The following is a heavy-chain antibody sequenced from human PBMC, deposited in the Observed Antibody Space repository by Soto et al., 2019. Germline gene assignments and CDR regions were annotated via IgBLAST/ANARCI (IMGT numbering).Heavy chain of an antibody. J-gene: IGHJ6*02. CDR3: ARQGDPGGYYYYGMDV. D-gene: IGHD2-21*02. CDR2: IIPIFGTA. Sequence: QVQLVQSGAEVKKPGSSVKVSCKASGGTFSSYAISWVRQAPGQGLEWMGGIIPIFGTADYEQKFQGRVTITADESTSTAYMELSRLRSEDTAVYYCARQGDPGGYYYYGMDVWGQGTTVTVSS. CDR1: GGTFSSYA. V-gene: IGHV1-69*12.